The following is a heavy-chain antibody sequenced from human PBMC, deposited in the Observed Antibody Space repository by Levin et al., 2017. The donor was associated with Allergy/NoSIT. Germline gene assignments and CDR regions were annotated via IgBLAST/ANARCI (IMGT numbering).Heavy chain of an antibody. CDR3: ARGLRPHAFDI. D-gene: IGHD3-10*01. CDR2: IYYSGST. Sequence: GSLRLSCTVSGGSISSSSYYWGWIRQPPGKGLEWIGSIYYSGSTYYNPSLKSRVTISVDTSKNQFSLKLSSVTAADTAVYYCARGLRPHAFDIWGQGTMVTVSS. CDR1: GGSISSSSYY. J-gene: IGHJ3*02. V-gene: IGHV4-39*01.